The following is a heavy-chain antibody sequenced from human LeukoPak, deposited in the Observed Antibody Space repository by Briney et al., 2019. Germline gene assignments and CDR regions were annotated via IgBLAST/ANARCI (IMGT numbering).Heavy chain of an antibody. Sequence: PGGSLRLSCAASGFTFSSYAMSWVRQAPGKGLEWVSAISGSGGSTYYADSVKGRFTISRDNSKNTLYLQMNSLRAEDTAVYYCASGYITDIAAAGHQAFDIWGQGTMVTVSS. CDR2: ISGSGGST. J-gene: IGHJ3*02. D-gene: IGHD6-13*01. CDR3: ASGYITDIAAAGHQAFDI. CDR1: GFTFSSYA. V-gene: IGHV3-23*01.